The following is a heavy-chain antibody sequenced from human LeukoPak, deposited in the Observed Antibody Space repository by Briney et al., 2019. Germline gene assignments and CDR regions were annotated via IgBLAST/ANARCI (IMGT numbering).Heavy chain of an antibody. CDR3: ARDLTRTTDIDY. CDR2: ISSSSISI. J-gene: IGHJ4*02. Sequence: GGSLRLSCAASGFTFSYYSMNWVRHAPGKGLEWVSYISSSSISIYYADSVKGRFTVSRDNANNSLFLQMNSLRDEDTAGYYCARDLTRTTDIDYWGQGTLVTVSS. V-gene: IGHV3-48*02. D-gene: IGHD1-7*01. CDR1: GFTFSYYS.